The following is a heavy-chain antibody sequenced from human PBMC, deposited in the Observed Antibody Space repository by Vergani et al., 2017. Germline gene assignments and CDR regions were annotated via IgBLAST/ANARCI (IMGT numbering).Heavy chain of an antibody. D-gene: IGHD2-2*01. V-gene: IGHV6-1*01. CDR2: TYYRSKWYN. J-gene: IGHJ5*02. CDR3: ARGVVPAGVDWFDP. Sequence: QVQLQQSGPGLVKPSQTLSLTCAISGDGVSSNSATWNWIRQSPSRGLEWLGGTYYRSKWYNDYAVSVKSRITINPDTSKNQFSLQLNSVTPEDTAEYYCARGVVPAGVDWFDPWGQGTLVTVSS. CDR1: GDGVSSNSAT.